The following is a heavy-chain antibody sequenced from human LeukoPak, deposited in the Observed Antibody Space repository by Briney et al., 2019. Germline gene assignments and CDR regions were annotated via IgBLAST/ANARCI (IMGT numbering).Heavy chain of an antibody. V-gene: IGHV3-30*02. Sequence: PGGSLRLSCAASGFTFSSYGMHWVRQAPGKGLEWGAFIRYDGSNKYYADSVKGRFTISRDNSKNTLYLQMNSLRAEGTAVYYCAKDFGGEFDYWGQGTLVTVSS. J-gene: IGHJ4*02. CDR3: AKDFGGEFDY. CDR2: IRYDGSNK. CDR1: GFTFSSYG. D-gene: IGHD2-21*01.